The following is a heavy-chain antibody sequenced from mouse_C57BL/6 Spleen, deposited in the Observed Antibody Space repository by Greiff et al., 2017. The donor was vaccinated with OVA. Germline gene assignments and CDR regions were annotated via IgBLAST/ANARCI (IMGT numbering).Heavy chain of an antibody. J-gene: IGHJ4*01. CDR2: IYPRDGST. D-gene: IGHD3-3*01. Sequence: HVKLQESDAELVKPGASVKISCKVSGYTFTDHTIHWMKQRPEQGLEWIGYIYPRDGSTKYNEKFKGKATLTADKSSSTAYMQLNSLTSEDSAVYFCARRAFYYAMDYWGQGTSVTVSS. CDR3: ARRAFYYAMDY. V-gene: IGHV1-78*01. CDR1: GYTFTDHT.